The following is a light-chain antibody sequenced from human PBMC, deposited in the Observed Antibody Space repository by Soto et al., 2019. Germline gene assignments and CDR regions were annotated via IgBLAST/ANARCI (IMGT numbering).Light chain of an antibody. CDR1: SSNITRSF. Sequence: QSVLTQPPSASGTPGLRVTISWSGSSSNITRSFVYWYQQVPGTAPKLLIFKNNLRPSGVPDRFSGSKSGTSASRAISGLRLEDEADYYCVAWDASLSGYVFGTGTKLTVL. J-gene: IGLJ1*01. CDR2: KNN. CDR3: VAWDASLSGYV. V-gene: IGLV1-47*01.